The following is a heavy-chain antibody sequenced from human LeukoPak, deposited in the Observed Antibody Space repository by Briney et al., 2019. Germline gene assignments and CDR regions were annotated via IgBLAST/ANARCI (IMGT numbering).Heavy chain of an antibody. CDR2: INHSGST. J-gene: IGHJ5*02. D-gene: IGHD3-10*01. Sequence: SETLSLTCAVYGGSFSGLYWSWIRQPPGKGLEWIGEINHSGSTNYNPSLKSRVTISVDTSKNQFSLKLSSVTAADTAVYYCASFSGHNWFDPWGQGTLVTVSS. CDR3: ASFSGHNWFDP. CDR1: GGSFSGLY. V-gene: IGHV4-34*01.